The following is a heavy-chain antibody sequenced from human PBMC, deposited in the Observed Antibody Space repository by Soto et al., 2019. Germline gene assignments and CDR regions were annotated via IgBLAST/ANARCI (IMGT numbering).Heavy chain of an antibody. D-gene: IGHD4-17*01. CDR2: ISYDGSNK. J-gene: IGHJ6*02. CDR1: GFTFSSYA. Sequence: GGFLRLSWAASGFTFSSYAMRWVRQAPGKGLEWVAVISYDGSNKYYADSVKGRFTISRNNSKNTLYLKMNSLRAENTAVYYCGRDRYDYLYNYCGMDVGGQGTTVTVSS. V-gene: IGHV3-30-3*01. CDR3: GRDRYDYLYNYCGMDV.